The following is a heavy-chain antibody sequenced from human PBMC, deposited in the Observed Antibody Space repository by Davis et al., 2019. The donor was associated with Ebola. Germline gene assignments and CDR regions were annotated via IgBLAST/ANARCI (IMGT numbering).Heavy chain of an antibody. D-gene: IGHD3-3*01. CDR3: ARDQGGGYDFWSGAVSRGY. J-gene: IGHJ4*02. Sequence: PGGSLRLSCAASGFTFSSYAMSWVRQAPGKGLEWVSYISSSSSTIYYADSVKGRFTISRDNAKNSLYLQMNSLRDEDTAVYYCARDQGGGYDFWSGAVSRGYWGQGTLVTVSS. CDR2: ISSSSSTI. CDR1: GFTFSSYA. V-gene: IGHV3-48*02.